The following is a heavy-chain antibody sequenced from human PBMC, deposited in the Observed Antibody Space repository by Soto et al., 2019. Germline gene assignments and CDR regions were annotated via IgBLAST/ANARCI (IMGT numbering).Heavy chain of an antibody. CDR1: GYTFTSYG. Sequence: GASVRVSCKASGYTFTSYGISWVRQAPGQGLEWMGWISAYNGNKKYAQKLQGRVTMTTDTSTSTAYMELSSLRSEDTAVYYCASEAIAAAAVYGMDVWGQGTTVTVSS. CDR2: ISAYNGNK. J-gene: IGHJ6*02. V-gene: IGHV1-18*01. CDR3: ASEAIAAAAVYGMDV. D-gene: IGHD6-13*01.